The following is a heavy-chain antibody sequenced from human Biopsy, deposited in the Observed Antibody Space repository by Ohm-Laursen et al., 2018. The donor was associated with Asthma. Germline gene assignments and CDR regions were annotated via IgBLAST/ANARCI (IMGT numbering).Heavy chain of an antibody. CDR3: ARIPRRSGSYFVDY. CDR1: GDSITSGGCC. CDR2: IHHSGTS. D-gene: IGHD3-22*01. V-gene: IGHV4-31*03. J-gene: IGHJ4*02. Sequence: TLSLTCLASGDSITSGGCCWNWIRQHPGKGLEWIGYIHHSGTSYFNPSLKSRVSFSRDTSKNQFSLRLSSVTAADTAMYYCARIPRRSGSYFVDYWGQGTLVTVSS.